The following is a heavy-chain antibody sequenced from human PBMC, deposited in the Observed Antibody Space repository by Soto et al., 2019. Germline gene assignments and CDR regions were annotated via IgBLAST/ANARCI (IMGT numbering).Heavy chain of an antibody. J-gene: IGHJ4*02. D-gene: IGHD5-18*01. CDR3: ARFWDTAYGSPASVDY. CDR2: IVVGSGNT. Sequence: SVKVSCKASGFTFTSSAVQRVRQARGQRLEWIGWIVVGSGNTNYAQKFQERVTITRDMSTSTAYMELSSLRSEDTAVYYCARFWDTAYGSPASVDYWGQGTLVTVSS. V-gene: IGHV1-58*01. CDR1: GFTFTSSA.